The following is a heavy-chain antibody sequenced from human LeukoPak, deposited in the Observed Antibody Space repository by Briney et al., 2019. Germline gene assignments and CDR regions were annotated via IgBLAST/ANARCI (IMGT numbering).Heavy chain of an antibody. J-gene: IGHJ3*01. D-gene: IGHD6-13*01. CDR1: GFTFSENW. CDR3: AREEHRLAEAGTSAFDL. Sequence: PGGSVRLSCVASGFTFSENWMHWVRQAPGKWLAWVSHINRDGGLTNYADSVKGRCTISRDNARNTVYLQMSSLRVEDTAIYFCAREEHRLAEAGTSAFDLGGQGRLVTVSP. CDR2: INRDGGLT. V-gene: IGHV3-74*01.